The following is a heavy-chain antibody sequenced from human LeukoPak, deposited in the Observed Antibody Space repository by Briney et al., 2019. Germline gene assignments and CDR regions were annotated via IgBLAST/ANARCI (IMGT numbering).Heavy chain of an antibody. CDR2: INPNSGGT. V-gene: IGHV1-2*02. CDR1: GYTFTGYY. D-gene: IGHD3-22*01. Sequence: PGASVKVSCKASGYTFTGYYMHWVRQAPGQGLEWMGWINPNSGGTNYAQKFQGRVTMTRDTSISTAYMELRRLRSDDTAVYYCARVEWFLPPHYYYYGMDVWGQGATVTVSS. CDR3: ARVEWFLPPHYYYYGMDV. J-gene: IGHJ6*02.